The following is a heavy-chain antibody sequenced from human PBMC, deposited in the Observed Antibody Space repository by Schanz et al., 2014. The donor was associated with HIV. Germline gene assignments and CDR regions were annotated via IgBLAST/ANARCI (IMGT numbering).Heavy chain of an antibody. Sequence: QVQLVESGGGVVQPGRSLRLSCAASGFAFSNYAMSWVRQAPGKGLEWVAVISYDGTEKHYADSVKGRFTISRDNSKNTLNLQMKSLRAEDTAVYYCAKDRNYYDSKYRGKGNYYYYYGMDVWGQGTTVTVSS. CDR2: ISYDGTEK. D-gene: IGHD3-22*01. V-gene: IGHV3-30-3*01. CDR1: GFAFSNYA. CDR3: AKDRNYYDSKYRGKGNYYYYYGMDV. J-gene: IGHJ6*02.